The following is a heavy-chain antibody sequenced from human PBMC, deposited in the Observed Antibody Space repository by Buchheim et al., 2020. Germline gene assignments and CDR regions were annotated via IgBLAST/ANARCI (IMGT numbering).Heavy chain of an antibody. CDR1: GFTVSSNY. CDR3: ATGTMPVYYYYYGMDV. V-gene: IGHV3-66*02. Sequence: EVQLVESGGGLVQPGGSLRLSCAASGFTVSSNYMSWVRQAPGKGLEWVSVIYSGGSTYYADSVKGRFTISRDNSKNKLYLLMNSLRAEDTAVYYCATGTMPVYYYYYGMDVWGQGTT. J-gene: IGHJ6*02. CDR2: IYSGGST. D-gene: IGHD1-7*01.